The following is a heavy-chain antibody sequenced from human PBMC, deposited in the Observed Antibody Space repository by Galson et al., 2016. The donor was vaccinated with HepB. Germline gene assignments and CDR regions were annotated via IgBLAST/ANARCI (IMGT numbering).Heavy chain of an antibody. J-gene: IGHJ4*02. D-gene: IGHD2-15*01. CDR2: ISSHNGKT. CDR1: GYNFITYG. V-gene: IGHV1-18*01. CDR3: ARDVGGNYFDL. Sequence: SVKVSCKASGYNFITYGISWVRQAPGQGFEWIAWISSHNGKTKSAENLQGRVAMTRDKSTSTAYMELRNLTSDDTAGYYCARDVGGNYFDLWGQGSLVIVSS.